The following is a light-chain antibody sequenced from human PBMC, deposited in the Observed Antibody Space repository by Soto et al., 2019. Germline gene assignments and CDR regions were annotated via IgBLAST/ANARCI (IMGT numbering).Light chain of an antibody. Sequence: ETVMTQSPATLSVSPGERATLSCRASQSVSSNLAWYQQKPGQAPRLLIYDASTRATGIPARFSGSGSGTKFTLTIRSLQSEDFAAYSCQQYNTWPLTFGPGTKVDIK. V-gene: IGKV3-15*01. CDR2: DAS. CDR1: QSVSSN. CDR3: QQYNTWPLT. J-gene: IGKJ3*01.